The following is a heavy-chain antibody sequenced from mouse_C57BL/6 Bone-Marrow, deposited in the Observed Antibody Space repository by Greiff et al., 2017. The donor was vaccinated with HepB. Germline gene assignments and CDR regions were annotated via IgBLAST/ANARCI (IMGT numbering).Heavy chain of an antibody. CDR2: ISSGGSYT. CDR3: ASMITTPFDY. Sequence: EVNLVESGGDLVKPGGSLKLSCAASGFTFSSYGMSWVRQTPDKRLEWVATISSGGSYTYYPDSVKGRFTISRDNAKNTLYLQMSSLKSEDTAMYYCASMITTPFDYWGQGTTLTVSS. J-gene: IGHJ2*01. CDR1: GFTFSSYG. D-gene: IGHD2-4*01. V-gene: IGHV5-6*01.